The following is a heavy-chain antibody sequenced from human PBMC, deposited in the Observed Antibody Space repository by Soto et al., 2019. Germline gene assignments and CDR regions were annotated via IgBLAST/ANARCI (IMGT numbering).Heavy chain of an antibody. D-gene: IGHD3-16*01. CDR3: ARDPSKNWGGGPRPYYYYYGMDV. V-gene: IGHV1-69*01. J-gene: IGHJ6*02. Sequence: QVQLVQSGTEVKKPGSSVKVSCKASGGTFTSYAISWVRQAPGQGLEWMGGIIPVFGTVNYAQKFQGRVTITADESTNTAYMALSSLRSEDTAVYYCARDPSKNWGGGPRPYYYYYGMDVWGQGTTVTVSS. CDR2: IIPVFGTV. CDR1: GGTFTSYA.